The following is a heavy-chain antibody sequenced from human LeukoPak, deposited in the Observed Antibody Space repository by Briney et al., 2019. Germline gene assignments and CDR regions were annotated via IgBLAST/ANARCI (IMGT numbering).Heavy chain of an antibody. J-gene: IGHJ6*02. CDR2: INSDGSST. V-gene: IGHV3-74*01. CDR3: ARHLSVVVPGAQYVMDV. Sequence: GGSLRLSCAASGFTFSSYWMHWVRQAPGKGLVWVSRINSDGSSTSYADSVKGRFTISRDNAKNMLYLQMNSLRAEDTAVYYCARHLSVVVPGAQYVMDVWGQGTTVTVSS. D-gene: IGHD2-2*01. CDR1: GFTFSSYW.